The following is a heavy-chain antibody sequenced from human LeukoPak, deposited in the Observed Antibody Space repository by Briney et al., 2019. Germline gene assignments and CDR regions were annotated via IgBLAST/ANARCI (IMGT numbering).Heavy chain of an antibody. D-gene: IGHD2-2*02. V-gene: IGHV1-3*01. J-gene: IGHJ5*02. CDR2: INAGNGNI. Sequence: GASVKVSCKASGYTFTSYAMHWVRQAPGQRLEWMGWINAGNGNIKHSQKFQGRATITRDTSASTAYMELSSLKSEDTAVYYCARGRYCSSPNCYKPTIPRFDPWGQGTLVTVSS. CDR1: GYTFTSYA. CDR3: ARGRYCSSPNCYKPTIPRFDP.